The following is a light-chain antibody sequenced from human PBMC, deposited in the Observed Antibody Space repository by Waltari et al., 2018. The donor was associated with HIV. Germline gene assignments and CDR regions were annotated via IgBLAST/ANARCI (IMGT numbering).Light chain of an antibody. Sequence: DFQMTQSPSSLTASVGDKVTTTCRTNAIVGHSFAWDQKKEGKVPSVRIHSASVLSSVVPSRFRGNGSGTDFTLTINSLQPEDVVTYYCQRYNAVPVTFGQGTRLEIK. V-gene: IGKV1-27*01. CDR1: AIVGHS. CDR2: SAS. J-gene: IGKJ5*01. CDR3: QRYNAVPVT.